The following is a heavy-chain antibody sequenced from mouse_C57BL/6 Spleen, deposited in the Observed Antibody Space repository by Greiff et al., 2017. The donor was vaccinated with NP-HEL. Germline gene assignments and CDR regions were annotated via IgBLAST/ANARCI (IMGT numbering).Heavy chain of an antibody. Sequence: DVHLVESGGDLVKPGGSLKLSCAASGFTFSSYGMSWVRQTPDKRLEWVATISSGGSYTYYPDSVKGRFTISRDNAKNTLYLQMSSLKSEDTAMYYCARNGYYGVLAYWGQGTLVTVSA. CDR1: GFTFSSYG. CDR3: ARNGYYGVLAY. CDR2: ISSGGSYT. D-gene: IGHD2-3*01. J-gene: IGHJ3*01. V-gene: IGHV5-6*01.